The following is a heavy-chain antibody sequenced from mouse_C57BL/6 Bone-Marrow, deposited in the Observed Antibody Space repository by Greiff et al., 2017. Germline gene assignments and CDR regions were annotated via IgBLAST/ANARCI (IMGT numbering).Heavy chain of an antibody. Sequence: EVKLVESGPELVKPGDSVKISCKASGYSFTGYFMNWVMQSHGKSLEWIGRINPYNGDTFYNQKFKGKATLTVDKSSSAAHMELRSLTSEDSAVYYCARSRAYYYGSSLFDYWGQGTTLTVSS. CDR1: GYSFTGYF. CDR2: INPYNGDT. J-gene: IGHJ2*01. V-gene: IGHV1-20*01. D-gene: IGHD1-1*01. CDR3: ARSRAYYYGSSLFDY.